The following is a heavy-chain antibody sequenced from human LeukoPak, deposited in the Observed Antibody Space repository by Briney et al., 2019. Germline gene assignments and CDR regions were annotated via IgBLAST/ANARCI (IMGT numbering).Heavy chain of an antibody. D-gene: IGHD2-2*01. Sequence: ASVKVSCKASGYTFTSYDINWVRQATGQGLEWMGWINPNSGGTNYAQKFQGRVTMTRDTSISTAYMDLSSLRSDDTAVYYCARGCQYQLLIYFYYYMDVWGKGTTVTVSS. CDR2: INPNSGGT. J-gene: IGHJ6*03. V-gene: IGHV1-2*02. CDR1: GYTFTSYD. CDR3: ARGCQYQLLIYFYYYMDV.